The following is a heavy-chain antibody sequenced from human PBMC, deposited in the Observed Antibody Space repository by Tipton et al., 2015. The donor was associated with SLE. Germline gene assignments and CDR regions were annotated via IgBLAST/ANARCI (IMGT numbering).Heavy chain of an antibody. CDR1: GFTFSTYE. J-gene: IGHJ4*02. CDR2: ISSSGSTM. CDR3: ARDQSY. Sequence: GSLRLSCAASGFTFSTYEMNWVRQAPGKGLEWVSYISSSGSTMYYADSVKGRFTISRDNAKNSLYLQMNSLRVDDTAVYYCARDQSYWGQGILVTVSS. V-gene: IGHV3-48*03.